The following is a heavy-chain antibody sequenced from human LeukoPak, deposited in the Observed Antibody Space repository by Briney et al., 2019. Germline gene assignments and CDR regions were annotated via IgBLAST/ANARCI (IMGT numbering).Heavy chain of an antibody. Sequence: ASVTVSCKASGYTFTSYAMHWVRQAPGQRLEWMGWINAGNGNTKYSQKFQGRVTITRDTSASTAYMELSSLRSEDTAVYYCARAGPLTYYDFWSGDYWGQGTLVTVSS. J-gene: IGHJ4*02. CDR1: GYTFTSYA. CDR2: INAGNGNT. CDR3: ARAGPLTYYDFWSGDY. V-gene: IGHV1-3*01. D-gene: IGHD3-3*01.